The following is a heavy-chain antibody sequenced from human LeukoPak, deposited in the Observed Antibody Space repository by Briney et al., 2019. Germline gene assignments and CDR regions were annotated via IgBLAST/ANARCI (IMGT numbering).Heavy chain of an antibody. V-gene: IGHV4-59*01. CDR1: GGSISSYY. CDR3: ARGHVDFWSGSNYFDY. D-gene: IGHD3-3*01. CDR2: IYYSGST. Sequence: PSETLSLTCSVSGGSISSYYWSWIRQPPGKGLEWIGYIYYSGSTNYNPSLKSRVTISVDTSKNQFSLKLSSVTAADTAVYYCARGHVDFWSGSNYFDYWGQGTLVTVSS. J-gene: IGHJ4*02.